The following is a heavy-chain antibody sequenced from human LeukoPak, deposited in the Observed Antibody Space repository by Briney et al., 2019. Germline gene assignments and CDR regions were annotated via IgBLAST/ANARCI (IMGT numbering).Heavy chain of an antibody. Sequence: PGGSLRLSCETSGFTFSHFGMHWVRQAPGKGLEWVAVIWSDATNQYYADSVKGRFTISRDNAKNSLYLQMNSLRAEDTAVYYCARGLYYYDSSGFLWYWGQGTLVTVSS. CDR1: GFTFSHFG. V-gene: IGHV3-33*01. D-gene: IGHD3-22*01. CDR3: ARGLYYYDSSGFLWY. CDR2: IWSDATNQ. J-gene: IGHJ4*02.